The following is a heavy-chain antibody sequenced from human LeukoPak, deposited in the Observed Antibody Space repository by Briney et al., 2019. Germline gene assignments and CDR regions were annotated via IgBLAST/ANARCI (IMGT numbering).Heavy chain of an antibody. CDR3: ARVRQNYDFWSGYYSAYGMDV. CDR1: GGSVSSGGYY. D-gene: IGHD3-3*01. J-gene: IGHJ6*02. CDR2: IYYSGST. V-gene: IGHV4-61*08. Sequence: SETLSLTCTVSGGSVSSGGYYWSWIRQPPGKGLEWIGYIYYSGSTNYNPSLKSRVTISVDTSKNQFSLKLSSVTAADTAVYYCARVRQNYDFWSGYYSAYGMDVWGQGTTVTVSS.